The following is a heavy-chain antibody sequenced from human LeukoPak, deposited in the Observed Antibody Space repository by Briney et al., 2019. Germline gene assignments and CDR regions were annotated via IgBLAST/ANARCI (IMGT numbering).Heavy chain of an antibody. CDR3: ARGAAQFGP. J-gene: IGHJ5*02. D-gene: IGHD6-13*01. CDR2: IYTRGST. CDR1: GDSISRDF. Sequence: PSETLSLTCTVTGDSISRDFWNWIRQPVGKELEWIGRIYTRGSTNYNPSLKSRATMAVDTSKNQISPNLISLTAADTAVYYCARGAAQFGPWGQGTLVTVSS. V-gene: IGHV4-4*07.